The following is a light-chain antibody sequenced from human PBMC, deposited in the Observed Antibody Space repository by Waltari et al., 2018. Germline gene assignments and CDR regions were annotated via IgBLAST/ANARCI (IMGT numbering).Light chain of an antibody. J-gene: IGLJ2*01. CDR2: GKH. CDR1: SLENYY. CDR3: SSRDSSNRPHVL. Sequence: SSDLTQDPAVSVTLGQTVRITCQGDSLENYYAAWYQQKPGQAPILVIYGKHYRPSGIPDRFSGSSSGNTASLTITGAQAEDEADYCCSSRDSSNRPHVLFGGGTKLTF. V-gene: IGLV3-19*01.